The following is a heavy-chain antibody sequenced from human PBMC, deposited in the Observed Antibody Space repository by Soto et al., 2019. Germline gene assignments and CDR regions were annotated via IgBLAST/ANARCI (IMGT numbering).Heavy chain of an antibody. J-gene: IGHJ5*02. CDR1: GYTFTTYA. D-gene: IGHD2-2*01. Sequence: ASVKVSCKASGYTFTTYAIHWVRQAPGQRLEWMGWISAGNGNTKYSQKFQDRVTITRDTSASTAYMELSSLRSEDTAVYYCARDGRDCSSTTCFRAGGHWLAPWGQGTLVTVSS. CDR2: ISAGNGNT. V-gene: IGHV1-3*01. CDR3: ARDGRDCSSTTCFRAGGHWLAP.